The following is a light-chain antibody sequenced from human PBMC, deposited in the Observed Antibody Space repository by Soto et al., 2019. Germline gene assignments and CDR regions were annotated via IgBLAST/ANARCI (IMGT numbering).Light chain of an antibody. CDR1: RDVYINA. CDR2: GAS. J-gene: IGKJ3*01. V-gene: IGKV3-20*01. Sequence: VVLTQSPATLSLSPGEPATLSCRASRDVYINALAWYQQKPGRTPTLLIYGASTRATGIPDRFSATGSGKEFSLTISGVAPKDFAVFYCQQYGASPFPFGPGT. CDR3: QQYGASPFP.